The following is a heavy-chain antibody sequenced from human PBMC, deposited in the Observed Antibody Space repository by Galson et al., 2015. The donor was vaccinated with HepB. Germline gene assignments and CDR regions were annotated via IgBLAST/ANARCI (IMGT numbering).Heavy chain of an antibody. V-gene: IGHV3-33*01. CDR3: ARATAESAFDI. CDR2: IWYDGRNK. Sequence: SLRLSCAASGFTFSSYGMLWVRQAPGKGLDWVAVIWYDGRNKYYADSVEGRFTISRDNSKNTLYLQMNSLRAEDTAVFYCARATAESAFDIWGQGTMVTVSS. CDR1: GFTFSSYG. J-gene: IGHJ3*02.